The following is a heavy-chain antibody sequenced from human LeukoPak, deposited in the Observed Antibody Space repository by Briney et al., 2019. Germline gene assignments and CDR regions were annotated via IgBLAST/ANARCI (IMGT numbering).Heavy chain of an antibody. V-gene: IGHV3-23*01. CDR2: MSGSGGTS. J-gene: IGHJ4*02. CDR1: GFTFSSYS. CDR3: ARGDDGAY. Sequence: GGSLKLSCAASGFTFSSYSMSWVRQAPRKGLEWVSGMSGSGGTSYYADSVKGRFTISRDNSKNTLYLQMNSLRGEDTAVYYCARGDDGAYWGQGTLVTVSS. D-gene: IGHD3-16*01.